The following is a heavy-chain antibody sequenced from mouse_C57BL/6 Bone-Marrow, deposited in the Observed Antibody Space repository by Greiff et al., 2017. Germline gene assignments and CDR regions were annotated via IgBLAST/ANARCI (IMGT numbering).Heavy chain of an antibody. J-gene: IGHJ4*01. CDR3: TTFPITTVVADYAMDY. CDR1: GFNIKDDY. V-gene: IGHV14-4*01. CDR2: IDPENGDT. Sequence: EVKLVESGAELVRPGASVKLSCTASGFNIKDDYMHWVKQRPEQGLEWIGWIDPENGDTEYASKFQGKATITADTSSNTAYLQLSSLTSEDTAVYYCTTFPITTVVADYAMDYWGQGTSVTVSS. D-gene: IGHD1-1*01.